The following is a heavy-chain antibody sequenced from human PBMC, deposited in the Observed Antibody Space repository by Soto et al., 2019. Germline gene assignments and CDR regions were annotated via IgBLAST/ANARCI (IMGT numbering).Heavy chain of an antibody. CDR2: IWYDGSNK. CDR3: AKDRGVVDFGLRFYYYYYGMDV. Sequence: GGSLRLSCAASGFTFSSYGMHWVRQAPGKGLEWVAVIWYDGSNKYYADSVKGRFTISRDNSKNTLYLQMNSLRAEDTAVYYCAKDRGVVDFGLRFYYYYYGMDVWGQGTTVTVPS. J-gene: IGHJ6*02. V-gene: IGHV3-30*02. D-gene: IGHD5-12*01. CDR1: GFTFSSYG.